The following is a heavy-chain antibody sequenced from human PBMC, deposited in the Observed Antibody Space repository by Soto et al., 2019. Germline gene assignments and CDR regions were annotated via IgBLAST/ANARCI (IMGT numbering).Heavy chain of an antibody. Sequence: EVQLVESGGGLVQPGGSLRLSCAASGFTFSSHWMSWVRQAPGKGLEWVANIKQDESEKYYVDSVEGRFTISRDNAKDSLYLQMNSLKVEDTAVYYCARALGLSDFDYWGQGTLVTVSS. CDR2: IKQDESEK. V-gene: IGHV3-7*01. CDR3: ARALGLSDFDY. CDR1: GFTFSSHW. D-gene: IGHD7-27*01. J-gene: IGHJ4*02.